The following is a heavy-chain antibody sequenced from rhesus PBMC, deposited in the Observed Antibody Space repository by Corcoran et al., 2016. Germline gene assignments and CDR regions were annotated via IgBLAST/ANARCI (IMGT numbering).Heavy chain of an antibody. V-gene: IGHV3S5*01. CDR3: AIRGSTSLFDY. J-gene: IGHJ4*01. Sequence: EVQLVESGGGLVQPGGSLRLSCAASGLTFSYYDINWVRQAPGEGLVWVSYISNRGGSTYYADSVKGRFTISRDNSKNTLSLQMNSLRAEDTAVYYCAIRGSTSLFDYWGQGVLVTVSS. CDR1: GLTFSYYD. D-gene: IGHD1-44*01. CDR2: ISNRGGST.